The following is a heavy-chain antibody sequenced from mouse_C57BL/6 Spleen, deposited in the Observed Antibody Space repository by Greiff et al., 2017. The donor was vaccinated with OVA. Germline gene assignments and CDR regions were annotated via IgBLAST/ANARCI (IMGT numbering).Heavy chain of an antibody. CDR1: GFTFSDYG. J-gene: IGHJ2*01. D-gene: IGHD1-1*01. CDR2: ISSGSSTI. Sequence: EVQLVESGGGLVKPGGSLKLSCAASGFTFSDYGMHWVRQAPEKGLEWVAYISSGSSTIYYADTVKGRFTISRDNAKNTLLLQMTSLRSEYTAMYYCARHTVVAPFDYWGQGTTLTVSS. CDR3: ARHTVVAPFDY. V-gene: IGHV5-17*01.